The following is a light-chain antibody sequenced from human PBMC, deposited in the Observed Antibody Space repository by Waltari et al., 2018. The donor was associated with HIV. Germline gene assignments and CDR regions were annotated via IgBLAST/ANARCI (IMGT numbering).Light chain of an antibody. CDR2: DDS. J-gene: IGLJ2*01. CDR3: QVWDSSSDHPV. Sequence: SSVLTHPPSVSVAPGQTARISCGVSNIGRKSVHRYQQMPGQAPVLVVYDDSDRPSGILERFSGSNSGKTATLTISRVEAGDEADYYCQVWDSSSDHPVFGGGTKLTVL. V-gene: IGLV3-21*02. CDR1: NIGRKS.